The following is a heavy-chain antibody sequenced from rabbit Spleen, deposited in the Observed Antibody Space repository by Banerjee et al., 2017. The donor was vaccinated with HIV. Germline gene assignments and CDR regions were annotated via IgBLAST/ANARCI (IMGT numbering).Heavy chain of an antibody. CDR1: GFSFSNKAV. V-gene: IGHV1S45*01. CDR3: SRDAATDGTWVMSL. D-gene: IGHD2-1*01. J-gene: IGHJ4*01. CDR2: INAITGKA. Sequence: QEQLVESGGGLVQPGGSLKLSCTASGFSFSNKAVMCWVRQAPGKGLEWIACINAITGKAVYASWAKGRFTFSKTSSTTVTLQMTSLTAADTATYFCSRDAATDGTWVMSLWGQGTLVTVS.